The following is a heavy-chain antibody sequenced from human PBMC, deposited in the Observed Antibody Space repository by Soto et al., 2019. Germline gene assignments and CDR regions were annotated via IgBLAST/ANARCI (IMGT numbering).Heavy chain of an antibody. V-gene: IGHV3-15*01. Sequence: PGRSLSLSGAASGFTFSNAWMSWVRQAPGTGLEWVGGIKSKTDGGTTDYAAPVQGRFTTSRDDSKNTWYMQMNIVQTDDTAVYYCTTDHTSITIFGVVIPFSDYWGQGTLVTVSS. CDR2: IKSKTDGGTT. J-gene: IGHJ4*02. CDR1: GFTFSNAW. CDR3: TTDHTSITIFGVVIPFSDY. D-gene: IGHD3-3*01.